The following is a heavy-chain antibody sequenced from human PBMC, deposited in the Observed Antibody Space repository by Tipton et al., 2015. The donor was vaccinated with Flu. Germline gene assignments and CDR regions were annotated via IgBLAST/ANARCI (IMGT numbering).Heavy chain of an antibody. CDR3: ARDYGDLNWFDP. D-gene: IGHD4-17*01. Sequence: TLSLTCTVSGDSIKSDYYWGWIRQPPGKGLEWIGNIFHTGTTYYNPSLKGRVALSVDRSKNQFSQKMSSVTAADTAMYYCARDYGDLNWFDPWGQGTLVTVSS. V-gene: IGHV4-38-2*02. CDR1: GDSIKSDYY. CDR2: IFHTGTT. J-gene: IGHJ5*02.